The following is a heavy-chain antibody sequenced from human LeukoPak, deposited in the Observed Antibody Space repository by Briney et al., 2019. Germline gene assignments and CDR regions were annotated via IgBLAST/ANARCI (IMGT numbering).Heavy chain of an antibody. D-gene: IGHD3-10*01. CDR3: ASLWFGDQQTDY. V-gene: IGHV4-59*06. CDR2: IYYSGST. J-gene: IGHJ4*02. CDR1: GGSISSYY. Sequence: SETLSLTCTVSGGSISSYYWSWIRQHPGKGLEWVGYIYYSGSTYYNPSLKSRVTISVDTSKNQFSLKLSSVTAADTAVYYCASLWFGDQQTDYWGQGTLVTVSS.